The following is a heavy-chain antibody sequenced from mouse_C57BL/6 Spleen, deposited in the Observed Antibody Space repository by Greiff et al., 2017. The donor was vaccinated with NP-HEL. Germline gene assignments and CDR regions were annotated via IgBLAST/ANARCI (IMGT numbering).Heavy chain of an antibody. J-gene: IGHJ2*01. CDR3: TTRDYYGISFDY. CDR2: IDPENGDT. Sequence: VQLQQSGAELVRPGASVKLSCTASGFNIKDDYMHWVKQRPEQGLEWIGWIDPENGDTEYASKFQGKATITADTSSNTAYLQLSSLTSEDTAVYYCTTRDYYGISFDYWGQGTTLTVSS. CDR1: GFNIKDDY. D-gene: IGHD1-1*01. V-gene: IGHV14-4*01.